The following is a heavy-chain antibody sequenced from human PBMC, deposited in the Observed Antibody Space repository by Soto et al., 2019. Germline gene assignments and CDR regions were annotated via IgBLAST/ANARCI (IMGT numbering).Heavy chain of an antibody. CDR3: ATSRGAYSYDSSY. CDR1: GGSINSADHF. D-gene: IGHD3-22*01. J-gene: IGHJ4*02. CDR2: VYYSGAT. Sequence: SETLSLTCSVSGGSINSADHFWTWIRQKSGKGLEWIGYVYYSGATYYNPSLRTRVSISIDKSKSHFSLNLISVTAADTAVYYCATSRGAYSYDSSYWGQGTLVAVSS. V-gene: IGHV4-31*03.